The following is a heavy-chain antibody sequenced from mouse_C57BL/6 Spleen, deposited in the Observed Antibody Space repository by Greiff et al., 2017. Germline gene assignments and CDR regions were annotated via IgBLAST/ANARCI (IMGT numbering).Heavy chain of an antibody. V-gene: IGHV1-7*01. J-gene: IGHJ2*01. CDR1: GYTFTSYW. D-gene: IGHD1-1*01. CDR3: ASCYGSRYNY. Sequence: QVQLKQSGAELAKPGASVKLSCKASGYTFTSYWMHWVKQRPGQGLEWIGYINPSSGYTKYNPKFKDTATLTADKTSCTAYMQLSSLTYEDSAVFSSASCYGSRYNYWGQGTTLTVSA. CDR2: INPSSGYT.